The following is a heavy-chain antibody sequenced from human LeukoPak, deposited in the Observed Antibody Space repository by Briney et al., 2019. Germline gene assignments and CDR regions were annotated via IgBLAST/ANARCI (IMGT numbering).Heavy chain of an antibody. J-gene: IGHJ3*02. Sequence: GGSLRLSCAASGFTFSSYEMNWVRQAPGKGLVWVSRINSDGSSTSYADSVKGRFTISRDNAKNTLYLQMNSLRAEDAAVYYCAKIIRVGATPWDAFDIWGQGTMVTVSS. CDR3: AKIIRVGATPWDAFDI. V-gene: IGHV3-74*01. CDR1: GFTFSSYE. D-gene: IGHD1-26*01. CDR2: INSDGSST.